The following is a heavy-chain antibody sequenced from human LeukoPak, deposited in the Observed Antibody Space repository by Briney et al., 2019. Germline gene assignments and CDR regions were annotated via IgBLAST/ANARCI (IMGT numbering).Heavy chain of an antibody. J-gene: IGHJ4*02. CDR3: ARQGGLGTPASGSLEAFDY. D-gene: IGHD4-23*01. CDR1: GGSISTYY. CDR2: FYVSGSI. Sequence: SETLSLTCTVSGGSISTYYWSWVRQPAGKGLEWIGRFYVSGSIDYNPSLKNRITISVDKSKNQFSLKLTSVTAADTAVYYCARQGGLGTPASGSLEAFDYWGQGTLVTVSS. V-gene: IGHV4-4*07.